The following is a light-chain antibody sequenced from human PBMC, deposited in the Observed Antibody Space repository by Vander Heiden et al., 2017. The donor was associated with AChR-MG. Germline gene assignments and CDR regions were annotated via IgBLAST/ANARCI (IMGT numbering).Light chain of an antibody. CDR2: DVS. V-gene: IGLV2-8*01. CDR3: ASYVASNNVV. CDR1: SSDIGAYGY. J-gene: IGLJ2*01. Sequence: QSALTQPPPASGSPGQSVTISCTGTSSDIGAYGYVSWYQQHPDKAPKLLIFDVSKRPSGVPDRFSGSKSDNTASLTVSGLQAEDEADYYCASYVASNNVVFGGGTKLTVL.